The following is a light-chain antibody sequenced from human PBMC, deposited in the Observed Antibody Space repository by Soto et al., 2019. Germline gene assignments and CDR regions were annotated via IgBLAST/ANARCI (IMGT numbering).Light chain of an antibody. Sequence: DIQLTQSPSLLSASIGDRVTITCRASHDISTFLAWYQQKPGKAPKLLIYEASTLQSGVPSRFSGSGSGTEFTLPIRGLLPEDFAAYHCQPLYTLPFPFGQGTRL. CDR2: EAS. CDR3: QPLYTLPFP. CDR1: HDISTF. J-gene: IGKJ5*01. V-gene: IGKV1-9*01.